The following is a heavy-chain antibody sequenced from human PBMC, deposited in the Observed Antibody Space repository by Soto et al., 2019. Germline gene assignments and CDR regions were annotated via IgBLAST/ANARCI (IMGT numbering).Heavy chain of an antibody. J-gene: IGHJ3*02. D-gene: IGHD3-22*01. CDR2: ISSSDTTI. Sequence: QVQLVESGGGLVKPGGSLRLSCAASGFTLNDYYMSWIRQAPGKGLAWVSYISSSDTTISYADSVKGRFTISRDNGKNSLYLQMNGLRAEDTAVYYCARDGDFFDTSGYFLRDAFDIWGRGTMVTVSS. CDR1: GFTLNDYY. V-gene: IGHV3-11*01. CDR3: ARDGDFFDTSGYFLRDAFDI.